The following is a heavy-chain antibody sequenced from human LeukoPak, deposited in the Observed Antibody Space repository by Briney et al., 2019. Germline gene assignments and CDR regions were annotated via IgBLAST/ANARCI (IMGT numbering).Heavy chain of an antibody. CDR1: GGSFSAYY. V-gene: IGHV4-59*08. Sequence: SETLSLTCAVYGGSFSAYYWSWIRQPPGKGLEWIGYIYYSGSTNYNPSLKSRVTISVDTSKNRISLKLSSVTAADTAVYYCARQGGSSSSDYWGQGTLVTVSS. J-gene: IGHJ4*02. D-gene: IGHD6-6*01. CDR3: ARQGGSSSSDY. CDR2: IYYSGST.